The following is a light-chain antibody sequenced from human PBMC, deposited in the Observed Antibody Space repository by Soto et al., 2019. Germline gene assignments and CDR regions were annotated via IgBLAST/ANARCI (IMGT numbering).Light chain of an antibody. V-gene: IGLV2-14*01. J-gene: IGLJ3*02. CDR3: NSYTSSSTWV. CDR1: SSDVGGYNY. CDR2: DVS. Sequence: QSALTQPASVSGSPGQSMTISCTGSSSDVGGYNYVSWYQQHPGKAPRLMIYDVSNRPSGVSDRFSGSTSGNTASLTISGLQAEDEADYYCNSYTSSSTWVFGGGTKLTVL.